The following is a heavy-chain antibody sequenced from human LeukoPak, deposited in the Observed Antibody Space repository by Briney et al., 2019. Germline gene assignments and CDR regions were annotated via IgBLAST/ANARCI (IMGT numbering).Heavy chain of an antibody. J-gene: IGHJ6*03. CDR2: MNPNSGNT. CDR1: GYTFTSYD. V-gene: IGHV1-8*01. D-gene: IGHD2-2*01. CDR3: ARGPSPALYYYYYMDV. Sequence: ASVKVSCKASGYTFTSYDINWVRQATGQGLEWMGWMNPNSGNTGYAQKFQGRVTMTRNTSISTAYMEPSSLRSEDTAVYYCARGPSPALYYYYYMDVWGKGTTVTVSS.